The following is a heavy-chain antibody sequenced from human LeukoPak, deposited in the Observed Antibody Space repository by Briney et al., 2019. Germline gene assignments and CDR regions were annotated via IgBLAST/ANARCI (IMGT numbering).Heavy chain of an antibody. V-gene: IGHV3-23*01. J-gene: IGHJ4*02. CDR2: ISGSGGST. D-gene: IGHD3-3*01. CDR1: GFTFSSYA. Sequence: GGSLRLSCAASGFTFSSYAMSWVRQAPGKGLEWVSAISGSGGSTYYADSVKGRFTISRDNSKNTLYLQMNSLRAEDTAVYYCAKGRSYDFWSAYDYWGQGTLVTVSS. CDR3: AKGRSYDFWSAYDY.